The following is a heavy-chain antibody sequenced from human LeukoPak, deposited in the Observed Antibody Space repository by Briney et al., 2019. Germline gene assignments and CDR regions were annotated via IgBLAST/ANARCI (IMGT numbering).Heavy chain of an antibody. CDR3: ARMCSNGVCYQSN. J-gene: IGHJ4*02. Sequence: GGSLRLSCAASGFTFSGSAMHWVRQASGKGLEWVSSISSSSSYIYYADSVKGRFTISRDNAKNSLYLQMNSLRAEDTAVYYCARMCSNGVCYQSNWGQGTLVTVSS. CDR2: ISSSSSYI. V-gene: IGHV3-21*01. D-gene: IGHD2-8*01. CDR1: GFTFSGSA.